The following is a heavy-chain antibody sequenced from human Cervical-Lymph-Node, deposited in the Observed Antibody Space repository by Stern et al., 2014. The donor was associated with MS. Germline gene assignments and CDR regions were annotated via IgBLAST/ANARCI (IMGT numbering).Heavy chain of an antibody. D-gene: IGHD2-15*01. CDR2: IYWAGDK. CDR1: GFSLTTAGVG. V-gene: IGHV2-5*02. J-gene: IGHJ4*02. CDR3: AHSRVKYCRGGTCYSSLFDY. Sequence: QVTLKESGPTLVKPTQTVTLTCTLSGFSLTTAGVGVGWIRQPPGKALEWLSLIYWAGDKLDSPSLKNRLTITKDTSKNQVVLTMTNVDPVDTATYYCAHSRVKYCRGGTCYSSLFDYWGQGTLVTVSS.